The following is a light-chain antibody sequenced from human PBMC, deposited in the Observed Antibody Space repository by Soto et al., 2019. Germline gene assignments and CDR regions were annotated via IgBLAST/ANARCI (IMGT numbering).Light chain of an antibody. CDR1: SSDVGGYNY. V-gene: IGLV2-14*01. Sequence: QSALTQPASVSGSPGQSITISCTGTSSDVGGYNYGSWYQQHPGKAPQLMIYDVTNRPSGVSNRFSGSTSGNTASLTISGRQSEDEADYYCSSYTLSSTPLVFGGGTKVTVL. CDR2: DVT. J-gene: IGLJ3*02. CDR3: SSYTLSSTPLV.